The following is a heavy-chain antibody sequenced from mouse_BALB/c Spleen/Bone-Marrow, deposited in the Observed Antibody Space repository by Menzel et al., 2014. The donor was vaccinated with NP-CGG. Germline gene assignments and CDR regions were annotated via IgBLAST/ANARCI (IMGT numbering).Heavy chain of an antibody. V-gene: IGHV1-9*01. Sequence: QVQLQQSGAELMKPGASVKISCKATGYTFSSYWIEWVKQRPGHGLEWIGEILPGSGSTNYNEKFKGKATFTADTSSNTAYMQLSSLTSEDSDVYYCASPIYYDYPYAMDYWGQGTSVTVSS. D-gene: IGHD2-4*01. J-gene: IGHJ4*01. CDR1: GYTFSSYW. CDR2: ILPGSGST. CDR3: ASPIYYDYPYAMDY.